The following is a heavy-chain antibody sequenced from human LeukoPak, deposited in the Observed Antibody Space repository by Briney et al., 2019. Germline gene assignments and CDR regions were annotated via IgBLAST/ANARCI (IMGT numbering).Heavy chain of an antibody. CDR1: EFTFIGYS. CDR2: ISSSSNYM. V-gene: IGHV3-21*01. Sequence: KTGGSLRLSCAASEFTFIGYSMDWVRQAPGKGLEWVSSISSSSNYMYYADSVKGRFTVSRDNAKNSLYLQMNSLRAEDTAVYYCARWLVGALKPGAFDIWGQGTMVTVSS. CDR3: ARWLVGALKPGAFDI. J-gene: IGHJ3*02. D-gene: IGHD1-26*01.